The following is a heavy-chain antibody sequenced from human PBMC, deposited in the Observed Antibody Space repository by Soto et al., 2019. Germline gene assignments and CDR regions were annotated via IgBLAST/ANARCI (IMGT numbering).Heavy chain of an antibody. CDR1: GFTFSSYG. V-gene: IGHV3-30*18. J-gene: IGHJ6*02. Sequence: GGSLRLSCAASGFTFSSYGMHWVRQAPGKGLEWVAVISYDGSNKYYADSVKGRFTISRNNSKNTLYLQMNSLRAEDMAVYYCAKDVLRFLEWLAFYGMDVWGQGTTVTVSS. CDR3: AKDVLRFLEWLAFYGMDV. CDR2: ISYDGSNK. D-gene: IGHD3-3*01.